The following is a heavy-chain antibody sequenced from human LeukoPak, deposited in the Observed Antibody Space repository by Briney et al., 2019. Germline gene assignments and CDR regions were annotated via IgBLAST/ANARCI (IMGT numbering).Heavy chain of an antibody. D-gene: IGHD2-15*01. Sequence: SETLSLTCTVSGYSISSGYYWGWIRQPPGKGLEWIGSIYHSGSTYYNPPLKSRVTISVDTSKNQFSLKLSSVTAADTAVYYCARDYLLGYCSGGSCSERDYWGQGTLVTVSS. V-gene: IGHV4-38-2*02. CDR1: GYSISSGYY. J-gene: IGHJ4*02. CDR3: ARDYLLGYCSGGSCSERDY. CDR2: IYHSGST.